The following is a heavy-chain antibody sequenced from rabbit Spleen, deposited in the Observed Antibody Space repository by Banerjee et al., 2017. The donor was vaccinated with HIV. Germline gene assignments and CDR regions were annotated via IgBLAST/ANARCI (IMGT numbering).Heavy chain of an antibody. J-gene: IGHJ3*01. Sequence: QEQLVESGGGLVQPEGSLTLTCTASGFSLSTNYYMCWVRQAPGKGLEWVACIGTVSGNTWYASWAKGRFTISKTSSTTVTLQMTSLTAADTATYFCARGSATMTMVITGFYLGLWGQGTLVTVS. CDR3: ARGSATMTMVITGFYLGL. CDR2: IGTVSGNT. V-gene: IGHV1S45*01. CDR1: GFSLSTNYY. D-gene: IGHD2-1*01.